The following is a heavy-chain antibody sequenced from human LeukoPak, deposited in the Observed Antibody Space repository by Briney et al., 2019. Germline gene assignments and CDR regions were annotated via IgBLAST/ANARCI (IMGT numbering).Heavy chain of an antibody. Sequence: SETLSLTCAVYGGSFSGYYWSWLRQPPGKGLEWIGEINHSGSTNYNPSLKSRVTISVDTSKNQFSLKLSSVTAADTAVYYCARHARRYCSSTSCYGPPPPLDRPKGYYFDYWGQGTLVTVSS. J-gene: IGHJ4*02. V-gene: IGHV4-34*01. D-gene: IGHD2-2*01. CDR2: INHSGST. CDR3: ARHARRYCSSTSCYGPPPPLDRPKGYYFDY. CDR1: GGSFSGYY.